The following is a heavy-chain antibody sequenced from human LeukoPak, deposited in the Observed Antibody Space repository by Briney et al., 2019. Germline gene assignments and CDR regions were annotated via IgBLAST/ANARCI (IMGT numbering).Heavy chain of an antibody. J-gene: IGHJ4*02. D-gene: IGHD3-22*01. V-gene: IGHV3-23*01. CDR3: AKAHYDSSGYYYAFDY. Sequence: GGSLRLSCAASGLTLSSYAMSWVRQAPGKGLEWVSAISGSGGSTYYADSVKCRFTISRDNSKNTLYLQMNSLTAEDTAVYYCAKAHYDSSGYYYAFDYWGQGTLVTVSS. CDR2: ISGSGGST. CDR1: GLTLSSYA.